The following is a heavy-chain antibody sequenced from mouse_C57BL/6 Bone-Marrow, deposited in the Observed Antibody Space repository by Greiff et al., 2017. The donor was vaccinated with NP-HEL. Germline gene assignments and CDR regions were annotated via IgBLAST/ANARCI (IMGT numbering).Heavy chain of an antibody. CDR3: ARWGYGSDYAMGY. J-gene: IGHJ4*01. CDR1: GYTFTSYT. CDR2: INPSSGYT. V-gene: IGHV1-4*01. D-gene: IGHD1-1*01. Sequence: VQLQQSGAELARPGASVKMSCKASGYTFTSYTMHWVKQRPGQGLEWIGYINPSSGYTKYNQKFKDKATLTADKSSSTAYMQLSSRTSVESAFYYCARWGYGSDYAMGYWGQGTSVTVSS.